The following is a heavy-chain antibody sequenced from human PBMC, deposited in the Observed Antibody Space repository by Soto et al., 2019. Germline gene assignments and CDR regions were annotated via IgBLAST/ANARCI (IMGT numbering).Heavy chain of an antibody. V-gene: IGHV3-33*01. CDR1: GFTFSSYG. Sequence: GGSLRLSCAASGFTFSSYGMHWVRQAPGKGLEWVAVIWYDGSNKYYADSVKGRFTISRDNSKNTLYLQMNSLRAEDTAVYYCARDIVVVPAAEGYYYYYMDVWGKGTTGTVSS. J-gene: IGHJ6*03. CDR3: ARDIVVVPAAEGYYYYYMDV. CDR2: IWYDGSNK. D-gene: IGHD2-2*01.